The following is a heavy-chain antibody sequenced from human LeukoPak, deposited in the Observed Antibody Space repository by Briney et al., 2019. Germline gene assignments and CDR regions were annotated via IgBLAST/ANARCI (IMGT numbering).Heavy chain of an antibody. CDR2: INERGSST. Sequence: PGGPLRLSCEAFGFPFSNSWLNWFRQVPGKGLVGVPRINERGSSTSYADSVKGRFTISRDNAKNTLYLQMNNLRADDTAVYYCAGGRLVATSKAVAIDYWGQGTLVTVSS. CDR1: GFPFSNSW. V-gene: IGHV3-74*01. J-gene: IGHJ4*02. D-gene: IGHD5-12*01. CDR3: AGGRLVATSKAVAIDY.